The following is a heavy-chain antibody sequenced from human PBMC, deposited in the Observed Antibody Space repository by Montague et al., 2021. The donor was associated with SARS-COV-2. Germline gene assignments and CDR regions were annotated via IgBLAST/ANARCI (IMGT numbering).Heavy chain of an antibody. D-gene: IGHD3-22*01. CDR2: IYSSGST. CDR1: GGSISSSNYY. J-gene: IGHJ5*02. CDR3: AREGFSSGYYES. V-gene: IGHV4-39*02. Sequence: SETLSLTCSVSGGSISSSNYYWGWIRQPPGKGLEWIGRIYSSGSTYYNPSLKSRVAISVDTSKNQFSLILRSMTAADTAVFYCAREGFSSGYYESWGQGTLVTVSS.